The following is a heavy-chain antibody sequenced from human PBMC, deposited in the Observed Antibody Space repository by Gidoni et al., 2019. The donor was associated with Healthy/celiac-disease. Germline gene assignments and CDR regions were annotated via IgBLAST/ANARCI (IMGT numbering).Heavy chain of an antibody. V-gene: IGHV4-39*07. CDR2: SYYSGST. D-gene: IGHD6-19*01. J-gene: IGHJ6*02. CDR3: AREMGSGWYLDYYYGMDV. Sequence: QLQLQASGPGLVKPSETLSLPCTVSGGSISSSSYYWGWFRQPPGKGLEWIGSSYYSGSTYYNPSLKSRVTISVDTSKNQFSRKLSSVTAADTAVYYCAREMGSGWYLDYYYGMDVWGQGTTVTVSS. CDR1: GGSISSSSYY.